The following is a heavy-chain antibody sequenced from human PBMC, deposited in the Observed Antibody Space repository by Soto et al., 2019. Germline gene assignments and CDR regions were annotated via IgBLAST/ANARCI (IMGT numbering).Heavy chain of an antibody. CDR3: ASAGAYCSGGSCHDY. CDR2: IWYDGSNK. V-gene: IGHV3-33*01. CDR1: GFTFSSYG. J-gene: IGHJ4*02. D-gene: IGHD2-15*01. Sequence: QVQLVESGGGVVQPGRSLRLSCAASGFTFSSYGMHWVRQAPGKGLEWVAVIWYDGSNKYYADSVKGRFTISRDNSKNTLYLQMNSLRAEDTAVYYCASAGAYCSGGSCHDYWGQGTLVTVSS.